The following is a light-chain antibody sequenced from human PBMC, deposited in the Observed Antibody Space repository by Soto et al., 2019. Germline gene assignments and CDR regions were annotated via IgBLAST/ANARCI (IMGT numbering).Light chain of an antibody. Sequence: EIVLTQSPGTLSLSPGERATLSCRASQSLSSNHLGWYLAWYQQNPGQTPRLLIYGTSSRATGIPDRFSGSGSMKDFPLTISRLEPDDFAVYYCLGYGSSLPINFGQGTRLQIK. CDR3: LGYGSSLPIN. J-gene: IGKJ5*01. CDR2: GTS. V-gene: IGKV3-20*01. CDR1: QSLSSNHLGWY.